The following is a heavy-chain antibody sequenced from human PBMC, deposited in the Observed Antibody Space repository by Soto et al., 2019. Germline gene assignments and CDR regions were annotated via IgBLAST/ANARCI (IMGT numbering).Heavy chain of an antibody. V-gene: IGHV4-39*01. J-gene: IGHJ3*02. D-gene: IGHD3-10*01. CDR1: GGSINSSSYY. Sequence: SETLSLTCTVSGGSINSSSYYWGWIRQPPGKGLEWIGSIYYSGNTYYNPSLKSRVTISVDTAKNQFSLKLSSVTAADTAVYYCASGGLWFGESDDAFDIWGQGTMVTVSS. CDR3: ASGGLWFGESDDAFDI. CDR2: IYYSGNT.